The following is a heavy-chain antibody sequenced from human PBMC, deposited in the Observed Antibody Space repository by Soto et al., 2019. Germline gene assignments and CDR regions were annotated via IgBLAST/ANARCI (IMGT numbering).Heavy chain of an antibody. CDR1: GYTLTRYD. J-gene: IGHJ4*02. CDR2: INAGNGNT. Sequence: QVQLVQSGAEVKKPGASVKVSCKASGYTLTRYDMHWVRQAPGQRLEWMGWINAGNGNTKYSQKFQGRVTITRDTSASTAYMELSRLRSEDTAVYYCARDLQADYWGQGTLVTVSS. CDR3: ARDLQADY. V-gene: IGHV1-3*01.